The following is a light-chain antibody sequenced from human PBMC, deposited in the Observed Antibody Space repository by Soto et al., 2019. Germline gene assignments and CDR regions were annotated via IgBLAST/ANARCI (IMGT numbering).Light chain of an antibody. CDR2: GAS. CDR1: QSVSSN. V-gene: IGKV3-15*01. J-gene: IGKJ4*01. CDR3: QQYDVWPALT. Sequence: EKALTQSPVTLSLSPWERATLSCRASQSVSSNLAWYQQRPGQAPRLLIYGASTRASGVPDRFSGSGSGTEFLLTISSLQSEDSAVYYCQQYDVWPALTFGGGTKVDIK.